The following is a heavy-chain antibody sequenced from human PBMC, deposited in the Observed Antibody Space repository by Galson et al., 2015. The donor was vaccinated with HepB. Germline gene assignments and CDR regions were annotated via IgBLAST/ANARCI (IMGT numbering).Heavy chain of an antibody. J-gene: IGHJ4*02. CDR2: ISGSGGST. D-gene: IGHD3-10*01. Sequence: SLRLSCAASGFTFSSYAMSWVRQAPGKGLEWVSAISGSGGSTYYADSVKGRFTISRDNSKNTLYLQMNSLRAEDTAVYYCAKKPYYYGSGFDYWGQGTLVTVSS. V-gene: IGHV3-23*01. CDR3: AKKPYYYGSGFDY. CDR1: GFTFSSYA.